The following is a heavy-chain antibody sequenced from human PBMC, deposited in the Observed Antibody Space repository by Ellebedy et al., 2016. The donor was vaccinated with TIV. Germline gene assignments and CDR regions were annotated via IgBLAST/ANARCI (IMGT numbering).Heavy chain of an antibody. CDR1: GGTFSSYA. D-gene: IGHD2-8*01. CDR3: ARGVYAMGNFDY. J-gene: IGHJ4*02. CDR2: INAGNGNT. V-gene: IGHV1-3*01. Sequence: AASVKVSCKASGGTFSSYAVSWVRQAPGQRLEWMGWINAGNGNTKYSQKFQGRVTITRDTSASTAYMELSSLTSEDTAVYYCARGVYAMGNFDYWGQGTLVTVSS.